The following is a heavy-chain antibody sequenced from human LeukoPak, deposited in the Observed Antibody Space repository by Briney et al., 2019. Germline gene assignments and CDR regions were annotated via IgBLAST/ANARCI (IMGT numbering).Heavy chain of an antibody. J-gene: IGHJ4*02. D-gene: IGHD5-12*01. CDR3: TRTAYSGYDSDY. CDR1: GFTFGDYA. Sequence: GGSLRLSCTASGFTFGDYAMSWVRQAPGKGLEWVGFIRSKAYGGTTEYATSVKGRFTISRDDSKSIAYLQMNSLKTEDTALYYCTRTAYSGYDSDYWGQGTLVTVSS. CDR2: IRSKAYGGTT. V-gene: IGHV3-49*04.